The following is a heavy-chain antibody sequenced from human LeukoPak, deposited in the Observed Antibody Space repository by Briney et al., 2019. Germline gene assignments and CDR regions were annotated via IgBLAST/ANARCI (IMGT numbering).Heavy chain of an antibody. D-gene: IGHD3-10*01. V-gene: IGHV3-11*04. CDR2: ISSSGNTT. CDR1: GFTFSDYY. CDR3: ARDGSGRVPEMSAPDY. J-gene: IGHJ4*02. Sequence: GGSLRLSCAASGFTFSDYYMSWIRQAPGKGLECVSYISSSGNTTYHADSVKGRFTISRDNAKNSLYLQMNSLRAEDTAVYYCARDGSGRVPEMSAPDYWGQGTLVTVSS.